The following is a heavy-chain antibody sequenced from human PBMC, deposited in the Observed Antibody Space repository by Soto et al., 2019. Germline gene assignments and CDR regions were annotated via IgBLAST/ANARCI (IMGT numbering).Heavy chain of an antibody. CDR1: GFTFRSYA. D-gene: IGHD3-9*01. CDR3: EKAVRPRRGYFYFDY. CDR2: ISDSGDST. Sequence: PGGSLRLSCAASGFTFRSYAMSWVRQAPGKGLEWVSGISDSGDSTYYADSVKGRFTISRDNSKNTLFLQTNSLRAEDTAVYYREKAVRPRRGYFYFDYWGQGTLVTVSS. V-gene: IGHV3-23*01. J-gene: IGHJ4*02.